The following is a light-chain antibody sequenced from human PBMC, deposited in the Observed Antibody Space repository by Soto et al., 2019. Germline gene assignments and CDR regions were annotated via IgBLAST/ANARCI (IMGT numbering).Light chain of an antibody. Sequence: DIQMTQSPSSLSASVGDRVTITCRASQSISSYLNWYQQKPGKAPKLLIYAASSLQSGVPSRFSGSGSGTDFSLTISSLQPADFATYDCQQSYSTPRPFGQGTRVEIK. V-gene: IGKV1-39*01. CDR1: QSISSY. J-gene: IGKJ1*01. CDR3: QQSYSTPRP. CDR2: AAS.